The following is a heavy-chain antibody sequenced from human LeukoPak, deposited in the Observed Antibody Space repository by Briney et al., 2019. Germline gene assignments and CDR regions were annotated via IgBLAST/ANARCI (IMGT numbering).Heavy chain of an antibody. Sequence: KPSETLSLTCTVPGGSISSYYWSWIRQPPGKGLEWIGEINHSVSTNYNPSLKSRVTISVDTSKNQFSLKLSSVTAADTAVYYCARGYDILTGYYYSRSXXXDYWGQGTLVTVSS. D-gene: IGHD3-9*01. V-gene: IGHV4-34*01. CDR2: INHSVST. CDR1: GGSISSYY. J-gene: IGHJ4*02. CDR3: ARGYDILTGYYYSRSXXXDY.